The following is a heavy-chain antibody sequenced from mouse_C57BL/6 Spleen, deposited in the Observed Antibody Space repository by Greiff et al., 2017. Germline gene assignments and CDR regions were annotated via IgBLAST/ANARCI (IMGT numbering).Heavy chain of an antibody. V-gene: IGHV1-26*01. CDR1: GYTFTDYY. CDR2: INPNNGGT. CDR3: ASSQSDY. Sequence: EVQLQQSGPELVKPGASVKISCKASGYTFTDYYMNWVKQSPGKSLEWIGDINPNNGGTSYNQKFKGKATLTVDKSSSTAYMGLRSLTSEDAAVYYGASSQSDYWGQGTTLTVSS. J-gene: IGHJ2*01.